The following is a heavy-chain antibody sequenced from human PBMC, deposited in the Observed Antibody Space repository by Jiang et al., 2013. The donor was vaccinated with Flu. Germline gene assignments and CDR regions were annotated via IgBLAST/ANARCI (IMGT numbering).Heavy chain of an antibody. CDR2: MSYSGST. V-gene: IGHV4-39*01. CDR3: AGSHGLY. Sequence: LLKPSETLSLFCTVSGASIRTGNYYWIWIRQPPGKGLEWIGSMSYSGSTYYNPSLKSRVTISVDTSKNQFSLKLSSVSAADTAVYYCAGSHGLYWGQGALVSVSS. CDR1: GASIRTGNYY. J-gene: IGHJ4*02.